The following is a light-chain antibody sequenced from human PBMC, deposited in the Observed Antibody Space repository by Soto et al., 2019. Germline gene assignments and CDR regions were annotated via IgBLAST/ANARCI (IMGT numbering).Light chain of an antibody. Sequence: QLVLTQSPSASASLGASVKLTCTLSSVHSSYAIAWHQQQPEKGPRYLMKLRSDGSHSKGDGIPDRFSGSSSGAERYLTISSLQSEDEDDYYCQTWDIGARVVFGGGTKLTVL. CDR1: SVHSSYA. V-gene: IGLV4-69*01. CDR3: QTWDIGARVV. J-gene: IGLJ2*01. CDR2: LRSDGSH.